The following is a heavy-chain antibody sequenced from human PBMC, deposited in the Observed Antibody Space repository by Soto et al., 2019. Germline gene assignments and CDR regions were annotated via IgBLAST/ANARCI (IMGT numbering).Heavy chain of an antibody. CDR1: GFTFSSYA. Sequence: GGSLRLSCAASGFTFSSYAMHWVRQAPGKGLEWVAVISYDGSNKYYADSVKGRFTISRDNSKNTLYLQMNSLRAEDTAVYYCARDQGVVTHIYYYYYGMDVWGQGTTVTVSS. CDR2: ISYDGSNK. CDR3: ARDQGVVTHIYYYYYGMDV. D-gene: IGHD2-21*02. J-gene: IGHJ6*02. V-gene: IGHV3-30-3*01.